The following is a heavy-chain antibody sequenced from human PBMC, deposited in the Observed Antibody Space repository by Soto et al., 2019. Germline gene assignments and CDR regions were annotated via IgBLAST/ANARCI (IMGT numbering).Heavy chain of an antibody. CDR1: GGSISGYY. CDR2: IYYSGST. D-gene: IGHD4-4*01. V-gene: IGHV4-59*01. Sequence: SETLSLTCTVSGGSISGYYWSWIRQPPGKGLEWIGYIYYSGSTNYNPSLKSRVTISVDTSKNQFSLKLSSVTAADTAVYYCARGSTTWSGMGFDYWGQGTLVTVS. CDR3: ARGSTTWSGMGFDY. J-gene: IGHJ4*02.